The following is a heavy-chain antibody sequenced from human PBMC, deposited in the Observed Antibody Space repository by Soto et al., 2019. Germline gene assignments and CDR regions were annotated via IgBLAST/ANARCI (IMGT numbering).Heavy chain of an antibody. CDR2: ISGSGGST. Sequence: GGSLRLSCAASGFTFSSYAMSRVRQAPGKGLEWVSAISGSGGSTYYADSVKGWVTMTRDTSISTAYMELSRLRSDDTAVYYCARGDVRGYSGYDLPLDYWGQGTLVTVSS. J-gene: IGHJ4*02. D-gene: IGHD5-12*01. CDR3: ARGDVRGYSGYDLPLDY. CDR1: GFTFSSYA. V-gene: IGHV3-23*01.